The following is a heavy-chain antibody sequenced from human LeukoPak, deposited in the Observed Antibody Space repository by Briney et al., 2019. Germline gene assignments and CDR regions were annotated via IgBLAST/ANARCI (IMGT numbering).Heavy chain of an antibody. V-gene: IGHV3-23*01. J-gene: IGHJ6*04. CDR2: ISGSGGST. Sequence: GGSLRLSCAASGFTFSSYAMSWVRQAPGTGLEWVSAISGSGGSTYYADSVKGRFTISRDNSKNTLYLQMNSLRAEDTAVYYCAKDLVAADYYYYYGMDVWGKGTTVTVSS. D-gene: IGHD6-13*01. CDR3: AKDLVAADYYYYYGMDV. CDR1: GFTFSSYA.